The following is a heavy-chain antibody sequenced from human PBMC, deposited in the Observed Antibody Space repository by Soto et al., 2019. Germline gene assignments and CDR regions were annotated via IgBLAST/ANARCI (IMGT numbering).Heavy chain of an antibody. CDR2: INHSGTT. D-gene: IGHD3-16*02. Sequence: QVQLQQWGAGLLKPSETLSLTCAVYGGSFSNYYWNWIRQPPGKGLEWIGEINHSGTTNYNPSLKSRVTISVDMSKNQFSPTVRSVTAADTAVYYCVLDHPVLGELSAGNYWGQGTLVTVSS. CDR3: VLDHPVLGELSAGNY. J-gene: IGHJ4*02. CDR1: GGSFSNYY. V-gene: IGHV4-34*01.